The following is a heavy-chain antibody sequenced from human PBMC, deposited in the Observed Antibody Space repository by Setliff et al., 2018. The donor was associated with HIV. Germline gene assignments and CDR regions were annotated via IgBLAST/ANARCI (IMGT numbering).Heavy chain of an antibody. J-gene: IGHJ3*02. CDR3: ARDRPRGGGSLDAFDI. CDR2: ISYDGNSQ. D-gene: IGHD1-26*01. Sequence: GGSLRLSCAASGFTFSYYTMHWIRQTPDNGLEWVAVISYDGNSQYYADSVKGRFTLSRDNSKNTLYLQMNSLRAEDTAVYYCARDRPRGGGSLDAFDIWGQGTMVTVSS. CDR1: GFTFSYYT. V-gene: IGHV3-30*04.